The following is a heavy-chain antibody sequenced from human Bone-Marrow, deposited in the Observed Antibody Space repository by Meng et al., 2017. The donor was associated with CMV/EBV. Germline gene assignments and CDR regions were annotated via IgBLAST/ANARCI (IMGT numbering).Heavy chain of an antibody. CDR1: GYTFTAYT. CDR2: INPDSGAT. Sequence: ASGYTFTAYTMHWVRQAPGQGPGWMGWINPDSGATNYAQKFQGWVTMTRDTSISTAYLELIRLTSDDTAVYYCARDPAISAAGAYDYWGQGTLVTVSS. V-gene: IGHV1-2*04. D-gene: IGHD6-13*01. J-gene: IGHJ4*02. CDR3: ARDPAISAAGAYDY.